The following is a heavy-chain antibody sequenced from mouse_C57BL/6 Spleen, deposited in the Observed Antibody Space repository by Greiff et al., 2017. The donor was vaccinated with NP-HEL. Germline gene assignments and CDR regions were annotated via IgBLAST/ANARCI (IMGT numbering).Heavy chain of an antibody. CDR2: IYPGDGDT. CDR3: AGDDYSSCFAY. Sequence: QVHVKQPGPELVKPGASVKISCKASGYAFSSSWMNWVKQRPGKGLEWIGRIYPGDGDTNYNGKFKGKATLTADKSSSTAYMQLSSLTSEDSAVYFCAGDDYSSCFAYWGQGTLVTVSA. D-gene: IGHD2-4*01. V-gene: IGHV1-82*01. J-gene: IGHJ3*01. CDR1: GYAFSSSW.